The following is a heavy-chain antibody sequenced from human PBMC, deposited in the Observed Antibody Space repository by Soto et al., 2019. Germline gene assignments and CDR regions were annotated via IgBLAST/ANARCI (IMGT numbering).Heavy chain of an antibody. CDR1: GFTFSNYA. CDR3: AKDPRFFWFGDPKPGNWFDP. V-gene: IGHV3-23*01. CDR2: ISGIGVST. D-gene: IGHD3-10*01. J-gene: IGHJ5*02. Sequence: GSLRLSCAASGFTFSNYAMSWVRQAPGKGLAWVSGISGIGVSTFYAGSMKGRFTISRDNSKNTLYLQMNSLRAEDTAVYYCAKDPRFFWFGDPKPGNWFDPWGQGTLVTVSS.